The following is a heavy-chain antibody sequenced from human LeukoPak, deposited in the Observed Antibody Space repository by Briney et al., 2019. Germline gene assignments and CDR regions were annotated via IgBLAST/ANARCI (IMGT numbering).Heavy chain of an antibody. V-gene: IGHV1-3*01. J-gene: IGHJ6*03. CDR3: ARARRGLPGDRIVVVPAARQRYYYYMDV. CDR2: INAGNGNT. D-gene: IGHD2-2*01. Sequence: GASVKVSCKASGYTFTSYAMHWVRQAPGQRLEWMGWINAGNGNTKYSQKFQGRVTITRDTSASTAYMELSSLRSEDTAVYYCARARRGLPGDRIVVVPAARQRYYYYMDVWGKGTTVTVSS. CDR1: GYTFTSYA.